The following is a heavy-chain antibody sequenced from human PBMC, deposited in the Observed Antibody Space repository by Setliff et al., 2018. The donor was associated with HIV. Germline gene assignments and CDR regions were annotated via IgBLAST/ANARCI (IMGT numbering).Heavy chain of an antibody. V-gene: IGHV4-61*09. J-gene: IGHJ3*02. CDR2: IYTSGST. CDR1: GGSISSGSCY. Sequence: SETLSLTCTVSGGSISSGSCYGSWIRQPAGKGLEWIGHIYTSGSTNYNPSLKSRVTISVDTSKNQFSLKLSSGTAADTAVYYCARWGEPAQRGFDIWGQGTMVTVSS. CDR3: ARWGEPAQRGFDI. D-gene: IGHD3-16*01.